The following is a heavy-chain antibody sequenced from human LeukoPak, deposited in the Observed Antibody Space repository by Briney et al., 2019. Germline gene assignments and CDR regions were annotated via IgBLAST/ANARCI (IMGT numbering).Heavy chain of an antibody. V-gene: IGHV3-23*01. CDR1: GFTFSSYA. CDR3: AKAKIYCRGGSCYYFVN. Sequence: GGSLRLSCAASGFTFSSYAMSWVRPAPGKGLEWVSAVSCSGISTYFADSLNGRSTISNYNSKNTLYLKMNSLRAELTAVHYCAKAKIYCRGGSCYYFVNCGQGTLVTVSS. D-gene: IGHD2-15*01. J-gene: IGHJ4*02. CDR2: VSCSGIST.